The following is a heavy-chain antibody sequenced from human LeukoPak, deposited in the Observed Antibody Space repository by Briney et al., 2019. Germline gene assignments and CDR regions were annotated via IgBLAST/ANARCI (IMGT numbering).Heavy chain of an antibody. J-gene: IGHJ1*01. D-gene: IGHD6-19*01. CDR2: IIPIFGTA. CDR1: GGTFSSYA. CDR3: ARGTAVAGKDEYFQH. Sequence: SVKVSCKASGGTFSSYAISWVRQAPGQGLEWMGGIIPIFGTANYAQKFQGRVTITADESTSTAYMELSSLRSEDTAVYYCARGTAVAGKDEYFQHRGQGTLVTVSS. V-gene: IGHV1-69*01.